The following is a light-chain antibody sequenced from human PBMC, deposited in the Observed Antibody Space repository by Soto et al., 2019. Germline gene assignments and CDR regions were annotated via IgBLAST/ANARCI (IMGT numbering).Light chain of an antibody. CDR1: LSVSRN. CDR2: DAS. V-gene: IGKV3-15*01. Sequence: EIVMTQSPATLSVSPGERATLSCRASLSVSRNLAWYQQNPGQAPRLLIFDASTRATGIPARFSGSGSGTEFTLTITSLQSEDFAVYYCQQDNAWPRTFGQGTKVDIK. J-gene: IGKJ1*01. CDR3: QQDNAWPRT.